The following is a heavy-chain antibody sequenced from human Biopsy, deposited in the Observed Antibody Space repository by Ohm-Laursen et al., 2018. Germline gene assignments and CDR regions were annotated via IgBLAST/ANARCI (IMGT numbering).Heavy chain of an antibody. Sequence: SVKVSCNASGYSFSAYDVNWVRQARGQGLEWMGWMIPSSGKTGYAQRFQGRVTLTMNTSISRAYMELSGLRSEDTAVYFCARGYSRRVSIFEASIYWFDTWGQGTLVTVSS. CDR1: GYSFSAYD. CDR3: ARGYSRRVSIFEASIYWFDT. V-gene: IGHV1-8*01. D-gene: IGHD6-6*01. CDR2: MIPSSGKT. J-gene: IGHJ5*02.